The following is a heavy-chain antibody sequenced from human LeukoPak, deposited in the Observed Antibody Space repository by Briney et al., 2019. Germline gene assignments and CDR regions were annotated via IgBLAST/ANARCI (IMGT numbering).Heavy chain of an antibody. CDR3: ARDPLYCSSTSCPRANWFDP. CDR1: GGSINNYY. Sequence: SETLSLTCSVSGGSINNYYWNWIRQPAGKRLEWIGRYHCSGSIYYNPSLKSRVTMSVDTSKNQFSLKLSSVTAADTAVYYCARDPLYCSSTSCPRANWFDPWGQGTLVTVSS. J-gene: IGHJ5*02. D-gene: IGHD2-2*01. V-gene: IGHV4-4*07. CDR2: YHCSGSI.